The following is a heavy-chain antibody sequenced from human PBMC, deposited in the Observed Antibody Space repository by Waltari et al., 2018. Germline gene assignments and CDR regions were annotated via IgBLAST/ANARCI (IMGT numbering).Heavy chain of an antibody. Sequence: QVQLVQSGAEVKKPGSSVTVSCKASGGTFSSYAISWVRQAPGQGLEWMGGIIPILGIANYAQKFQGRVTITADESTSTAYMELSSLRSEDTAVYYCAREAAEMATPHRAFDIWGQGTMVTVSS. CDR1: GGTFSSYA. CDR3: AREAAEMATPHRAFDI. J-gene: IGHJ3*02. D-gene: IGHD5-12*01. V-gene: IGHV1-69*04. CDR2: IIPILGIA.